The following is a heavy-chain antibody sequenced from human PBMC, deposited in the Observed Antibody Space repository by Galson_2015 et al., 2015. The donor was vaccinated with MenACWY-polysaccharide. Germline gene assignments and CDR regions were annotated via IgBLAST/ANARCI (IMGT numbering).Heavy chain of an antibody. CDR1: GFTFSTYA. CDR3: AKGGLQGGSLWFGESSPHFDF. J-gene: IGHJ4*02. Sequence: SLRLSCAASGFTFSTYAMSWVRQAPGKGPEWVSFISGNGGRTEYEDSVKGRFTISRDNSKNTLDLQMNSLSAEEAAIYYCAKGGLQGGSLWFGESSPHFDFWGQGTLVTVST. CDR2: ISGNGGRT. V-gene: IGHV3-23*01. D-gene: IGHD3-10*01.